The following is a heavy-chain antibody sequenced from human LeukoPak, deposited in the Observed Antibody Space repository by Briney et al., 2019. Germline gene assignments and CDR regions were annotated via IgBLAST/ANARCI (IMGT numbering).Heavy chain of an antibody. CDR1: GGTFSSYA. D-gene: IGHD2-2*01. J-gene: IGHJ6*02. CDR2: IIPIFGTA. Sequence: SVKVSCKASGGTFSSYAISWVRQAPGQGLEWMGGIIPIFGTANYAQKFQGRVTMTRNTSISTAYMELSSLRSEDTAVYYCARGDIVVVPAAIYYYYYGMDVWGQGTTVTVSS. V-gene: IGHV1-69*05. CDR3: ARGDIVVVPAAIYYYYYGMDV.